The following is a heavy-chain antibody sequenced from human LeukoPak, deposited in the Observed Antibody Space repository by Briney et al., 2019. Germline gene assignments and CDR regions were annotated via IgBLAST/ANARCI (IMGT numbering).Heavy chain of an antibody. J-gene: IGHJ4*02. V-gene: IGHV3-74*01. CDR2: IKTDGSIT. Sequence: GGSLRLSCAASGFSFSVFWMHWVRQVPGKGPVWVSRIKTDGSITDYADSVKGRFTISRDNAKNTLYLQMNSLRTEDTAVYYCAKLPTVAATIAGSGYWGQGTLVTISS. CDR1: GFSFSVFW. D-gene: IGHD6-19*01. CDR3: AKLPTVAATIAGSGY.